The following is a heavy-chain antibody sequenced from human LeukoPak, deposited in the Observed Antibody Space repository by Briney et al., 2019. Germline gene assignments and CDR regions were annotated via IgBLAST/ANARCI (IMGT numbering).Heavy chain of an antibody. CDR1: GFTFRGYW. CDR3: ARDTGRAFDI. J-gene: IGHJ3*02. D-gene: IGHD4-17*01. CDR2: VKSDASST. V-gene: IGHV3-74*01. Sequence: GGSLRLSCAASGFTFRGYWMYWVRQAPGKGLVWVSGVKSDASSTYYADSVKGRFTISRDNAKNTLSLQMNSLRAEDTAVYYCARDTGRAFDIWGQGTMVTVSS.